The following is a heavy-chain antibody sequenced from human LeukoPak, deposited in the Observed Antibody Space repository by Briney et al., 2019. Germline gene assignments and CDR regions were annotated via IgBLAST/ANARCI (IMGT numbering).Heavy chain of an antibody. CDR1: GFIFGHYA. Sequence: GGSLRLSCSASGFIFGHYAMHWVRQAPGKGLEYVSSLKNNGDNIYYTDSVKGRFTISRDSSRNTLYLQLSSLRPEDTAVYYCVKDRGGLARDFDQWGQGTLVTVSS. CDR2: LKNNGDNI. V-gene: IGHV3-64D*06. CDR3: VKDRGGLARDFDQ. J-gene: IGHJ4*02. D-gene: IGHD3-10*01.